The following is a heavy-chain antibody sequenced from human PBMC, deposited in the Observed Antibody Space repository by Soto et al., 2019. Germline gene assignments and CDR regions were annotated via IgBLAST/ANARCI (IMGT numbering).Heavy chain of an antibody. CDR3: ARDAHYCSSTSCYPTGGLYYYYYGMDV. D-gene: IGHD2-2*01. V-gene: IGHV1-18*01. CDR1: GYTFTRYA. J-gene: IGHJ6*02. CDR2: INANSGNT. Sequence: ASVKVSCKASGYTFTRYAMHWVRQAPGQRLEWMGWINANSGNTNYAQKLQGRVTMTTDTSTSTAYMELRSLRSDDTAVYYCARDAHYCSSTSCYPTGGLYYYYYGMDVWGQGTTVTVSS.